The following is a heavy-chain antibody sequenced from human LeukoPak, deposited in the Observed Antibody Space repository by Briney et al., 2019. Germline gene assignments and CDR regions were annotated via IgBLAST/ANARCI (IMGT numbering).Heavy chain of an antibody. Sequence: GGSLRLSCAASGFTFSSYGMNWVRQTPGKGLEWVSYISSSGTTKYYADSVKGRFTISRDNAGNTLFLQLNSLRAEDTALYYCAREGWELQRGRYFDYWGQGILVTVSS. V-gene: IGHV3-48*03. D-gene: IGHD1-26*01. CDR2: ISSSGTTK. J-gene: IGHJ4*02. CDR1: GFTFSSYG. CDR3: AREGWELQRGRYFDY.